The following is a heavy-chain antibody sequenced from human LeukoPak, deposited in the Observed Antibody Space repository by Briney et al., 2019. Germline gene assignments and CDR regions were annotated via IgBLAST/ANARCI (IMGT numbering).Heavy chain of an antibody. D-gene: IGHD3-22*01. CDR2: IYHSGST. CDR3: ARGVGYYDSSGYYRPSYYFDY. V-gene: IGHV4-30-2*01. Sequence: TSSETLSLTCAVSGGSISSGGYSWSWIRQPPGKGLEWIGYIYHSGSTYYNPSLKSRVTISVDRSKNQFSLKLSSVTAADTAVYYCARGVGYYDSSGYYRPSYYFDYWGQGTLVTVPS. J-gene: IGHJ4*02. CDR1: GGSISSGGYS.